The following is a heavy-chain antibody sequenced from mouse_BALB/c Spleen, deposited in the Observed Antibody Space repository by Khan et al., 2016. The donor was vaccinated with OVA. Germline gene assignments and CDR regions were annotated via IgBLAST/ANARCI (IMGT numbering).Heavy chain of an antibody. Sequence: QVQLQQSGAELVRPGTSVKVSCKASGYAFTNYLIEWVKQRPGQGLEWIGVINPGSGGTNYNEKFKGKATLTADKSSSTAYMPLSSLTSDDSAVYFCARRDYAMDYWGQGTSVTVSS. CDR2: INPGSGGT. J-gene: IGHJ4*01. CDR1: GYAFTNYL. CDR3: ARRDYAMDY. V-gene: IGHV1-54*01.